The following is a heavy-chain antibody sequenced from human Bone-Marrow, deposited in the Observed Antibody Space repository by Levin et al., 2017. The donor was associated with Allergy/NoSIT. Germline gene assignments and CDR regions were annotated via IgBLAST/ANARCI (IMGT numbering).Heavy chain of an antibody. D-gene: IGHD6-13*01. CDR1: GFTFSSST. CDR3: AKGYGSSWYAWFVP. CDR2: ISDSGGRP. Sequence: PGGSLRLSCAASGFTFSSSTMTWVRQAPGKGLEWVAAISDSGGRPYYADSVRGRFTISRDNSKNTLYLQMNSLRAEDTAIYYCAKGYGSSWYAWFVPWGQGTLVTVSS. J-gene: IGHJ5*02. V-gene: IGHV3-23*01.